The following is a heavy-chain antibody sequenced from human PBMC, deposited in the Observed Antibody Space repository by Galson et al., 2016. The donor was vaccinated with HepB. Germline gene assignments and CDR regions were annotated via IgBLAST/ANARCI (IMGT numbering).Heavy chain of an antibody. J-gene: IGHJ3*02. D-gene: IGHD1-26*01. CDR3: AMPGARGSFDM. V-gene: IGHV1-69*13. CDR1: GGTFSSDP. Sequence: SVKVSCKASGGTFSSDPISWVRQAPGHGLEWMGGTIPLFTTAHYAPRFQGRVTITAEESTNTAYMDLSGLRSEDTALYDCAMPGARGSFDMWGQGTMVTVSS. CDR2: TIPLFTTA.